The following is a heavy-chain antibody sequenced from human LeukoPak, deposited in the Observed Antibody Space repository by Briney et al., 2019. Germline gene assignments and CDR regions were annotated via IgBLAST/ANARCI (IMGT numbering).Heavy chain of an antibody. CDR1: GFTFSSYA. V-gene: IGHV3-23*01. CDR3: AKDEVGTS. Sequence: GGSLRLSCAASGFTFSSYAMSWVRQAPWEGLEWVSTISGSGGSTYYADSVKGRFTISRDNSKNTLYLHMNSLRADDTAVYYCAKDEVGTSWGQGTLVTVSS. J-gene: IGHJ5*02. CDR2: ISGSGGST. D-gene: IGHD2-15*01.